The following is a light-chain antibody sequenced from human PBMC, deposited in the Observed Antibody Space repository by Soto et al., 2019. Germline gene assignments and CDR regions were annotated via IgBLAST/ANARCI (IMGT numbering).Light chain of an antibody. CDR1: QGVSSY. V-gene: IGKV3-20*01. J-gene: IGKJ4*01. CDR3: QQYGSSLLT. CDR2: DAS. Sequence: EIVLAQSPGTLSLSPGERATLSCRASQGVSSYLAWYQQKPGQAPRLLIYDASNRATGISDRFSGSGSGTDFTLTISRLEPEDFAVYYCQQYGSSLLTFGGGTKVDIK.